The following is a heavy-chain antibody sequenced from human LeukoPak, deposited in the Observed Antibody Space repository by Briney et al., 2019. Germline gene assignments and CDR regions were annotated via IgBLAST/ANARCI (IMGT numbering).Heavy chain of an antibody. D-gene: IGHD1-26*01. J-gene: IGHJ3*01. CDR1: GYTLTDNH. Sequence: ASVKVSCKASGYTLTDNHLYWGRQAPGQGGEGMGWIDANSGVTNFAQNFQGRLTITTDTAISKAYMEMSRLTSDDTTVYYCARELGINAFDVWGQGTLVTVSS. CDR3: ARELGINAFDV. CDR2: IDANSGVT. V-gene: IGHV1-2*02.